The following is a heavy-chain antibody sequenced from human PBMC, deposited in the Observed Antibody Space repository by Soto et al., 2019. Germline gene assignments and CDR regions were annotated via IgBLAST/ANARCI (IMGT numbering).Heavy chain of an antibody. CDR2: ISSSSSYI. Sequence: GGSLRLSCAASGFTFSSYSMNWVRQAPGKGLEWVSSISSSSSYIYYADSVKGRFTISRDNAKNSLYLQMNSLRAEDTAVYYCARGTVQKDYGDYPQKNFFYYYYMDVWGKGTTVTVSS. CDR1: GFTFSSYS. CDR3: ARGTVQKDYGDYPQKNFFYYYYMDV. J-gene: IGHJ6*03. D-gene: IGHD4-17*01. V-gene: IGHV3-21*01.